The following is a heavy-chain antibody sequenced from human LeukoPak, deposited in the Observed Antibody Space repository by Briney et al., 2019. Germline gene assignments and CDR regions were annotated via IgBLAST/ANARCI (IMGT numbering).Heavy chain of an antibody. Sequence: SETLSLTCTVSGGSISSYYWSWIRQPPGKGLEWIGYIYTSGSTNYNPSLKSRVTISVDTSKNQFSLKLSSVTAADTAVYYCARQGHCDFWSGYQGAGWFDPWGQGTLVTVSS. CDR3: ARQGHCDFWSGYQGAGWFDP. D-gene: IGHD3-3*01. CDR2: IYTSGST. V-gene: IGHV4-4*09. CDR1: GGSISSYY. J-gene: IGHJ5*02.